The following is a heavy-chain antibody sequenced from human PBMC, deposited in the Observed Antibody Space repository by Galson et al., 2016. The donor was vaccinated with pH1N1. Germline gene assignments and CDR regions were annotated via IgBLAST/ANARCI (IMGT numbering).Heavy chain of an antibody. CDR3: AKDGHLSS. CDR2: IKEDGGEE. J-gene: IGHJ4*02. Sequence: SLRLSCAASGFRFGNYWMSWARQAPGKGLECVANIKEDGGEEYYVDSMKGLFTISRDNAKNSLYLQMNSLRTEDTAVYYCAKDGHLSSWGQGTLVTVSS. CDR1: GFRFGNYW. V-gene: IGHV3-7*01.